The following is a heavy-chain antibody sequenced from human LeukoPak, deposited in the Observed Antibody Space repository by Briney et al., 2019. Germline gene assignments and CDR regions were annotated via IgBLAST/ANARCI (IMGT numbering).Heavy chain of an antibody. J-gene: IGHJ6*03. Sequence: PSETLSLTCTVSGGSISSYYWSWLRQPAGKGLEWFGRIYTSGSTNYNPSLKSRVTMSVDTSKNQFSLKLSSVTAADTAVYYCARDRPLYYYYYYMDVWGKGTTVTVSS. V-gene: IGHV4-4*07. CDR1: GGSISSYY. CDR3: ARDRPLYYYYYYMDV. CDR2: IYTSGST.